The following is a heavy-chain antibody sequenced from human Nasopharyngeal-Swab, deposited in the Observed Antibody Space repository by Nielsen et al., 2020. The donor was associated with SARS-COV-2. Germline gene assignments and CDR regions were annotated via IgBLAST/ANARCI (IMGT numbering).Heavy chain of an antibody. D-gene: IGHD6-13*01. CDR2: FSYDGSTE. Sequence: GESLKISCAASGFTFRSYAMHWVRQAPGKGLEWVATFSYDGSTEFYADSAKGRFTISRDNAKNSLYLQMNSLRAEDTAVYYCARLGYSGWYFDLWGRGTLVTVSS. CDR3: ARLGYSGWYFDL. V-gene: IGHV3-30*03. J-gene: IGHJ2*01. CDR1: GFTFRSYA.